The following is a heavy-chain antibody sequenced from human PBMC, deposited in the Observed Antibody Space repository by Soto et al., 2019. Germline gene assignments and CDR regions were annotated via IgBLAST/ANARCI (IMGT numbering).Heavy chain of an antibody. CDR2: IIPLFGTA. D-gene: IGHD5-12*01. J-gene: IGHJ4*02. Sequence: QVQLVQSGAEVKKPWSSVKVSCKASGGTFSTYDICWVRQAPGQGLEWMGGIIPLFGTANYAQKLQGRATIIADESTRTAYMELRRLRSEDTAVYYCAINEGTDGYKFAYWGQGTLVTVSS. CDR3: AINEGTDGYKFAY. CDR1: GGTFSTYD. V-gene: IGHV1-69*01.